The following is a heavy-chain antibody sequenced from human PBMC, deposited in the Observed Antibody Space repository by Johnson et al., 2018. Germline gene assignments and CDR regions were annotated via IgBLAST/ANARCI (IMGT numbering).Heavy chain of an antibody. J-gene: IGHJ3*02. CDR1: GFTFSSYW. V-gene: IGHV3-74*01. D-gene: IGHD1-7*01. CDR3: ARAYGTIIPIGAFDI. CDR2: ISLHGSST. Sequence: VQSGRSLRLSCAASGFTFSSYWMHWVRQAPGKGLVWVSRISLHGSSTNYADSVKARFTISRDSAKNTLYLQMNRLRAEDTAVYYCARAYGTIIPIGAFDIWGQGTMVTVSS.